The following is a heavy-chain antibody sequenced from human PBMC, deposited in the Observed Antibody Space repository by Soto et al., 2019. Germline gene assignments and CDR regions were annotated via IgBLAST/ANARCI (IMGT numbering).Heavy chain of an antibody. D-gene: IGHD2-15*01. CDR2: ISAHNGYT. CDR3: ARGGDCSGGACYYYYGMDV. CDR1: GYTLTTYA. V-gene: IGHV1-18*01. Sequence: ASVKVSCKASGYTLTTYAITWVRQAPGQGLEWMGWISAHNGYTNYAQRLQDRVTMTTDTSTGTAYMELRSLRSDDTAVYYCARGGDCSGGACYYYYGMDVCGQGTTVTVS. J-gene: IGHJ6*02.